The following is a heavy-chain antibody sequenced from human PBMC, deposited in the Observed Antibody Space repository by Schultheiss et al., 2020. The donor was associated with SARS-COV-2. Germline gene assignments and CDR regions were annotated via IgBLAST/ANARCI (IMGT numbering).Heavy chain of an antibody. CDR1: GFTFDDYD. V-gene: IGHV3-21*01. J-gene: IGHJ3*02. CDR3: ARAHSGTDAFDI. Sequence: GGSLRLSCAASGFTFDDYDMHWVRQAPGKGLEWVSSISSSSSYIYYADSVKGRFTISRDNSKNTLYLQMNSLRAKDTAVYYCARAHSGTDAFDIWGQGTMVTVSS. D-gene: IGHD1-26*01. CDR2: ISSSSSYI.